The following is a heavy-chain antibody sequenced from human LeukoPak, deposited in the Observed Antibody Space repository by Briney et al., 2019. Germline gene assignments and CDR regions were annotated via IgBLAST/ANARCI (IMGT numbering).Heavy chain of an antibody. CDR3: ARDNWNYGSSMDV. CDR2: IYYSGST. CDR1: GGSISSYY. V-gene: IGHV4-59*01. Sequence: PSETLSLTCTVSGGSISSYYWSWIRQPPGKGLEWIGYIYYSGSTNYNPSLRSRVTISVDTSKNQFSLKLSSVTAADTAVYYCARDNWNYGSSMDVWGQGTTVTVSS. D-gene: IGHD1-7*01. J-gene: IGHJ6*02.